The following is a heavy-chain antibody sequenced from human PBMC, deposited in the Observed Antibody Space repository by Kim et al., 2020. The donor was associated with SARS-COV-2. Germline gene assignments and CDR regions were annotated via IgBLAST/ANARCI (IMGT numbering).Heavy chain of an antibody. CDR3: GAYHGAGTHYTY. Sequence: YYADSVKGRFTLSRDNSKTLLYLQMSSLRTEDTAIYYCGAYHGAGTHYTYWGQGALVTVSS. J-gene: IGHJ4*02. D-gene: IGHD3-10*01. V-gene: IGHV3-23*03.